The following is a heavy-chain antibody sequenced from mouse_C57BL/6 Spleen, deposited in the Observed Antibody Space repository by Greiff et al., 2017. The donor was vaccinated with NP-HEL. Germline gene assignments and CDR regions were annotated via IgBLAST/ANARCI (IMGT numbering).Heavy chain of an antibody. V-gene: IGHV1-22*01. CDR3: AREGDGYYEAWFAY. J-gene: IGHJ3*01. D-gene: IGHD2-3*01. CDR2: INPNNGGT. CDR1: GYTFTDYN. Sequence: EVQLQQSGPELVKPGASVKMSCKASGYTFTDYNMHWVKQSHGKSLEWIGYINPNNGGTSYNQKFKGKATLTVNKSSSTAYMELRSLTSEDSAVYYCAREGDGYYEAWFAYWGQGTLVTVSA.